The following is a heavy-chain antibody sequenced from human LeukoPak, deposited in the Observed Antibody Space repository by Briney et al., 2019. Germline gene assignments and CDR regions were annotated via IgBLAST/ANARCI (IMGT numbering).Heavy chain of an antibody. CDR1: GYTFPSYD. J-gene: IGHJ6*03. Sequence: GASVPVSCKACGYTFPSYDINWVRQATGQGLEGMGWMNPNSGNTGYAQKFQGRVTMPRNTSISTAYMELSSLRSEDTAVYYCARGRGAAARYYYYMDVWGKGTTVTISS. V-gene: IGHV1-8*01. D-gene: IGHD6-13*01. CDR2: MNPNSGNT. CDR3: ARGRGAAARYYYYMDV.